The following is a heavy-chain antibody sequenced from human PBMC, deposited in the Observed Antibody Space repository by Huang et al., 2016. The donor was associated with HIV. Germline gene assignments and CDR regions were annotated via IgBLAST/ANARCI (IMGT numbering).Heavy chain of an antibody. CDR2: ISYEAKTK. D-gene: IGHD6-13*01. CDR3: AKGGSAAAVLDF. Sequence: QVQLVESGGGVVQPGRSLRISCAASGFTFSSYGSHWVRQAPGKGLEWVAVISYEAKTKYYADSVKGRFSISRDNSKTTVYLQLNSLRLEDTAVYYCAKGGSAAAVLDFWGQGTLVTVSS. V-gene: IGHV3-30*18. CDR1: GFTFSSYG. J-gene: IGHJ4*02.